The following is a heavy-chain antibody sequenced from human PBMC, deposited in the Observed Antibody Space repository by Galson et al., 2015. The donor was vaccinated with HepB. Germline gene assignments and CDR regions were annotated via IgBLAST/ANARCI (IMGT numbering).Heavy chain of an antibody. D-gene: IGHD2-2*01. CDR3: ARDRWYQLPDAHHFDY. Sequence: SLRLSCAASGFTFSDYYMSWIRQAPGKGLEWVSYISSSSSYTNYADSVKGRFTISRDNAKNSLYLQMNSLRAEDTAVYYCARDRWYQLPDAHHFDYWGQGTLVTVSS. J-gene: IGHJ4*02. V-gene: IGHV3-11*05. CDR2: ISSSSSYT. CDR1: GFTFSDYY.